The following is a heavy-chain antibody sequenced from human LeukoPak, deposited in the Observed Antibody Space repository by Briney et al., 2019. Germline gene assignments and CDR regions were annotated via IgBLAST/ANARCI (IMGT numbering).Heavy chain of an antibody. V-gene: IGHV1-8*02. Sequence: ASVKVSCKASGGTFSSYDINWVRQATGQGLEWMGWMNPNSGNTGYAQKFQGRVTMTRNTSISTAYMELSSLRSDDTAVYYCARDRPYSMDVWGQGTTVTVSS. CDR2: MNPNSGNT. J-gene: IGHJ6*02. CDR3: ARDRPYSMDV. CDR1: GGTFSSYD.